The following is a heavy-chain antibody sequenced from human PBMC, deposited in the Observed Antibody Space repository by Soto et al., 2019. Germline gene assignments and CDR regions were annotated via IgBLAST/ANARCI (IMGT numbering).Heavy chain of an antibody. CDR3: ARSAVVRSPDDAFDI. J-gene: IGHJ3*02. CDR1: GYTFTSYG. V-gene: IGHV1-18*04. Sequence: ASVKVSFKASGYTFTSYGISWVRQAPGQGLEWMGWISAYNGNTNYAQKLQGRVTMTTDTSTSTAYMELRSLRSDDTAVYYCARSAVVRSPDDAFDIWGQGTMVTVSS. CDR2: ISAYNGNT. D-gene: IGHD2-2*01.